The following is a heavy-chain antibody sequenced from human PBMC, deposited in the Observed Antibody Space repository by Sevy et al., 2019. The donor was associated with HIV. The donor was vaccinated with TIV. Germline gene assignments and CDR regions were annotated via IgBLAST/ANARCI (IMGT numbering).Heavy chain of an antibody. J-gene: IGHJ6*02. CDR2: IKRDGSEK. Sequence: GGSLRISCAASGFSFSNYCMSWVRQAPGKGLEWVANIKRDGSEKYYVASVKGRFTISRDNAKTSLFLQMNSLRGEDTAAYYCARDCSSASCLWGIDVRGQGTTVTVSS. CDR1: GFSFSNYC. V-gene: IGHV3-7*03. D-gene: IGHD2-2*01. CDR3: ARDCSSASCLWGIDV.